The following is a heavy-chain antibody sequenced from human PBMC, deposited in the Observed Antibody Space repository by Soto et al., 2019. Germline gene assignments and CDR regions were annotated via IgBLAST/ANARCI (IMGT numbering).Heavy chain of an antibody. CDR2: ISAYNGNT. CDR1: GYTFTSYG. Sequence: QVQLVQSGAEVKKPGASVKVSCKASGYTFTSYGISWVRQAPGQGLEWMGWISAYNGNTNYAQKLQGRVTMTTDTSTSTAYMELRSLRSDDTAVYYCARVSGGEEPSGYDLPYYFDYWGQGTLVTVSS. V-gene: IGHV1-18*01. CDR3: ARVSGGEEPSGYDLPYYFDY. J-gene: IGHJ4*02. D-gene: IGHD5-12*01.